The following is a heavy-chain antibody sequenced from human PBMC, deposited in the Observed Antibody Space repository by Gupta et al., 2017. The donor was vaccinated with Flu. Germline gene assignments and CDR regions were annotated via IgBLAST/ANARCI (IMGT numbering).Heavy chain of an antibody. V-gene: IGHV4-34*01. J-gene: IGHJ4*02. CDR3: AREARGYSYGYDY. CDR1: GGSFSGYY. Sequence: QVQLQQWGAGLLKPSETLSLTCAVYGGSFSGYYWSWIRQPPGKGLEWIGEINHSGSTNYNPALKSRVTISVDTSKNQFSLKLSSVTAADTAVYYCAREARGYSYGYDYWGQGTLVTVSS. D-gene: IGHD5-18*01. CDR2: INHSGST.